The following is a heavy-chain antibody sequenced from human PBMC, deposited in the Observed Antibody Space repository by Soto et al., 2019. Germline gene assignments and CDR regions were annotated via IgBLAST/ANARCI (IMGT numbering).Heavy chain of an antibody. CDR1: GGSISSSSYY. D-gene: IGHD3-10*01. V-gene: IGHV4-61*05. J-gene: IGHJ4*02. Sequence: SGTLSLTCSVSGGSISSSSYYWSWIRQPPGKGLEWIGYIYYSGSTNYNPSLKSRVTISVDTSKNQFSLKLNSMTAADTAVYYCARHNYGSGSTYFDYWGQGTLVTVSS. CDR2: IYYSGST. CDR3: ARHNYGSGSTYFDY.